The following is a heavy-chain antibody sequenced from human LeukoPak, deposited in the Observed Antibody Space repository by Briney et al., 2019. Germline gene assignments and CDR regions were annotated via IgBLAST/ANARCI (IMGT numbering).Heavy chain of an antibody. Sequence: ASVKVSCKASGYSFIVYYIHWVRQAPGQGLEWMGWINPSSGGTHYAQKFLGRVTMTRDTSISTAYMELSRLRSDDTAVYYCATLYGDYVTSVYWGLGTLVTVSS. J-gene: IGHJ4*02. D-gene: IGHD4-17*01. CDR1: GYSFIVYY. CDR3: ATLYGDYVTSVY. V-gene: IGHV1-2*02. CDR2: INPSSGGT.